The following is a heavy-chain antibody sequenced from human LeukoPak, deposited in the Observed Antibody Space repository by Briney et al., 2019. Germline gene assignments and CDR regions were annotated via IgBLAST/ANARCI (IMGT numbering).Heavy chain of an antibody. V-gene: IGHV4-61*01. Sequence: SETLSVACTVSGGSVSSGSYYWSWIRQPPGKGLEWIGYIYYSGSTNYNPSLKSRVTISVDTSKNQFSLKLSSVTAADTAVYYCARDPMAVAATLHAFDIWGQGTMVTASS. CDR3: ARDPMAVAATLHAFDI. D-gene: IGHD2-15*01. J-gene: IGHJ3*02. CDR1: GGSVSSGSYY. CDR2: IYYSGST.